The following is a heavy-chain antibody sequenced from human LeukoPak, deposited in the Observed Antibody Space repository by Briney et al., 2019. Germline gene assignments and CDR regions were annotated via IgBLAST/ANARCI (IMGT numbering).Heavy chain of an antibody. CDR3: ARAYLNCSGGSCFDY. CDR2: INPNSGGT. V-gene: IGHV1-2*06. D-gene: IGHD2-15*01. Sequence: ASVKVSCKASGYTFTGYYIHWVRQAPGQGLEWMGRINPNSGGTHYAQKFQGRVTMTRDTSISTAYMELSRLRSDDTAVYYCARAYLNCSGGSCFDYWGQGTLVTVSS. CDR1: GYTFTGYY. J-gene: IGHJ4*02.